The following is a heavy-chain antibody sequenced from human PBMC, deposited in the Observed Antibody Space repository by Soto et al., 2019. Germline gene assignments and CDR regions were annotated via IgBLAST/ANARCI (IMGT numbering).Heavy chain of an antibody. CDR1: VGSFSGYY. D-gene: IGHD5-12*01. CDR3: ARSGLRLGLVHYAMQV. J-gene: IGHJ6*01. Sequence: SDTLSLTCAFYVGSFSGYYWSWIRHPPGKGLEWIGEINHSGSTNYNPSLKSRVTISVDTSKNQFSLKLSSVTAADTAVYYCARSGLRLGLVHYAMQVWGQGTSGNVSS. V-gene: IGHV4-34*01. CDR2: INHSGST.